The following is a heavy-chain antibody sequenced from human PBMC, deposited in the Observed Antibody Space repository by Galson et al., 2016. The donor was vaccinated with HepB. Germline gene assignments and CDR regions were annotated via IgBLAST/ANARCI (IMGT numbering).Heavy chain of an antibody. CDR2: IQYRGDI. J-gene: IGHJ4*02. Sequence: TLSLTCSVSGASITSGTYYWTWIRLHPGRGLEWIGYIQYRGDIHYNPSLESRVFMSIDMSTDRVSLRLGAVTAADTAVYYRARGDAYYYGSSRGTHFDTWGRGTLVTVSS. D-gene: IGHD3-10*01. CDR3: ARGDAYYYGSSRGTHFDT. CDR1: GASITSGTYY. V-gene: IGHV4-31*03.